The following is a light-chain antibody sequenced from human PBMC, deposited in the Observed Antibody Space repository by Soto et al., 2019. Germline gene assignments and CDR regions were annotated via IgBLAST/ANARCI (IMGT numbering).Light chain of an antibody. CDR1: SSNIGSNY. Sequence: QSVLTQPPSASATPGQTVTISCSGSSSNIGSNYVYWYQHLPGTAPKLLISRNNQRPSGVPDRFFGSKSGTSASLAISGLRSEDEVDYYCAAWDDSLSGLVFGGGTKLTVL. CDR3: AAWDDSLSGLV. V-gene: IGLV1-47*01. J-gene: IGLJ2*01. CDR2: RNN.